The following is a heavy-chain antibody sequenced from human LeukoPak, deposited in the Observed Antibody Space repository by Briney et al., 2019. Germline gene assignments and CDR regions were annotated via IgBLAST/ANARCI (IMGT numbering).Heavy chain of an antibody. J-gene: IGHJ4*02. D-gene: IGHD4-11*01. V-gene: IGHV1-46*03. CDR3: AWTATVTKIDY. Sequence: ASVKVSCKASGYTFTSYYMHWVRQAPGQGLEGMGIINPSGGSTSYAQKFQGRVTMTRDTSTSTVYMELSSLRSEDTAVYYCAWTATVTKIDYWGQGTLVTVSS. CDR2: INPSGGST. CDR1: GYTFTSYY.